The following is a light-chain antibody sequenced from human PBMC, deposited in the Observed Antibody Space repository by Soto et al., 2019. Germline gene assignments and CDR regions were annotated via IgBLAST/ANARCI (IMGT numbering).Light chain of an antibody. CDR2: LGS. J-gene: IGKJ2*01. Sequence: DIVMTQSPLSLPVTPGEPASISCRSSQSLLHSNGYYYLDWYLQKPGQSPQLLISLGSNRASGVPDRVSGSGSGTDFTLKISRVEAEDVGIYYCMQGLQSPPLFGQGTKLEIK. CDR1: QSLLHSNGYYY. CDR3: MQGLQSPPL. V-gene: IGKV2-28*01.